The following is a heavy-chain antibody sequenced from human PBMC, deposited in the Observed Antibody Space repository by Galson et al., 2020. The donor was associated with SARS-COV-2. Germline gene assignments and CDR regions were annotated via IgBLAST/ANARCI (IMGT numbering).Heavy chain of an antibody. V-gene: IGHV4-34*01. CDR1: GGSFSGYY. J-gene: IGHJ4*02. Sequence: SENLSLTCAVYGGSFSGYYWSWIRQPPGKGLECIGAINNSGSTNYNPSLKSRVTISVDTSKNQFSLKLSSVTAADTAVYYCARDGSAAAGLDCWGQGTLVTCSS. CDR2: INNSGST. CDR3: ARDGSAAAGLDC. D-gene: IGHD6-13*01.